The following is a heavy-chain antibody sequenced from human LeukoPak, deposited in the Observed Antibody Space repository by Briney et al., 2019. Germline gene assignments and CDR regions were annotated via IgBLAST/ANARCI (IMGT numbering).Heavy chain of an antibody. Sequence: GGSLRLSCAASGFSFSYFWMSWVRQAPGKGLEWVANIKHDGNEKYYVDSVKGRFTISRDNTKKSLYLQMNNLRAEDTAVYYCARDAEVGTLFGVLSRYNWFDPRGQGTLVTVSS. CDR3: ARDAEVGTLFGVLSRYNWFDP. CDR2: IKHDGNEK. J-gene: IGHJ5*02. V-gene: IGHV3-7*01. CDR1: GFSFSYFW. D-gene: IGHD3-3*01.